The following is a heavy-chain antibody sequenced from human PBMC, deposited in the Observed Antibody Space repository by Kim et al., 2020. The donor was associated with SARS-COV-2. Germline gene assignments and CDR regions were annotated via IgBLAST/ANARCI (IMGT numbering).Heavy chain of an antibody. V-gene: IGHV1-18*01. CDR3: ARYGFGELFFDY. J-gene: IGHJ4*02. Sequence: NYAQKLQDRVTMTTDTSTSTAYMELRSLRSDDTAVYYCARYGFGELFFDYWGQGTLVTVSS. D-gene: IGHD3-10*01.